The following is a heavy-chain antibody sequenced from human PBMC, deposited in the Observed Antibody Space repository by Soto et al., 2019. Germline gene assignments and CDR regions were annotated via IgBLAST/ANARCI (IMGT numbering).Heavy chain of an antibody. J-gene: IGHJ4*02. CDR2: MNPNSGNT. Sequence: QVQLVQSGAEVKKPGASVKVSCKASGYTFTSYDINWVRQATGQGLEWMGWMNPNSGNTGYAQKFEGGVTMTRNTPISTAYMELSSLRAEDTAVYYCAGGYDILTGYLNDYWGQGTLVTVSS. D-gene: IGHD3-9*01. CDR1: GYTFTSYD. V-gene: IGHV1-8*01. CDR3: AGGYDILTGYLNDY.